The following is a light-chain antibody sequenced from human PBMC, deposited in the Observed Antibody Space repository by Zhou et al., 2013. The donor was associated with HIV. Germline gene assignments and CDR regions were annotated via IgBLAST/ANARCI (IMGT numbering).Light chain of an antibody. CDR1: QSISTW. CDR3: QQFNIYPLT. V-gene: IGKV1-5*03. J-gene: IGKJ4*01. CDR2: KAS. Sequence: DIQMTQSPSTLSASVGDRVTITCRASQSISTWLAWYQQKRGKAPKLLIYKASNLESGVPSRFSGSGSGTEFTLTISSLQPDDFATYYCQQFNIYPLTFGGGTKVEI.